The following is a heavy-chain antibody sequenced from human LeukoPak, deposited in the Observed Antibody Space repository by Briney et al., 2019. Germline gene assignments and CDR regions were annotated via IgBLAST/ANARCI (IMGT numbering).Heavy chain of an antibody. CDR1: RFIFNKYW. V-gene: IGHV3-21*01. D-gene: IGHD1-14*01. CDR3: ARGTVKNRGFDY. CDR2: ISSSSNYI. Sequence: GSLRLSATGSRFIFNKYWMSWVRQAPGKGLEWVSSISSSSNYIYYEDSVKARFTISRDNATNSLSLQINSLRAADTAVYYCARGTVKNRGFDYWGQGTLVTVSS. J-gene: IGHJ4*02.